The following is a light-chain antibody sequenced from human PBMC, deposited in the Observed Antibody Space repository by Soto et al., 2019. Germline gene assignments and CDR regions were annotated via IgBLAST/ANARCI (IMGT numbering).Light chain of an antibody. V-gene: IGKV3D-20*02. Sequence: EIVLTQSPGTLSLSPGERATLSCRASQSVSSSYLAWYQQKPGQAPRLLIYGASSRATGIPDRFSGSGSGTDFTLTISSLEPEDFAVYHCQQRSEWPPSITFGQGTRLEIK. CDR3: QQRSEWPPSIT. J-gene: IGKJ5*01. CDR1: QSVSSSY. CDR2: GAS.